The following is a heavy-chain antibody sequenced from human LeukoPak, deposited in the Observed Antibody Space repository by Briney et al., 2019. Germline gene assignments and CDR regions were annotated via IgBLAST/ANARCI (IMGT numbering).Heavy chain of an antibody. D-gene: IGHD1-20*01. V-gene: IGHV4-38-2*02. CDR2: IYTSGST. CDR1: GYSISSDYC. CDR3: ARDYITGTVVHWFDP. Sequence: SETLSLTCTVSGYSISSDYCWGWIRQSPGKGLEWIGRIYTSGSTNYNPSLKSRVTMSVDTSKNQFSLKLSSVTAADTAVYYCARDYITGTVVHWFDPWGQGTLVTVSS. J-gene: IGHJ5*02.